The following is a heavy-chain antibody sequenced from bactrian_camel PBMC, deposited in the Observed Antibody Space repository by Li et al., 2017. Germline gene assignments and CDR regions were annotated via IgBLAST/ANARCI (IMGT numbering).Heavy chain of an antibody. J-gene: IGHJ4*01. D-gene: IGHD5*01. Sequence: DVQLVESGGGSVQPGGSLRLSCAASGFTASRRCMGWFRQAPGKAHEGIAALGVLGEEIYESSVKGRFTISLDNTKNILYLQMNNLQPEDTAMYYCATDKEAINRVCIAAAVTGLGVRGQGTQVTVS. CDR1: GFTASRRC. CDR3: ATDKEAINRVCIAAAVTGLGV. V-gene: IGHV3S31*01. CDR2: LGVLGE.